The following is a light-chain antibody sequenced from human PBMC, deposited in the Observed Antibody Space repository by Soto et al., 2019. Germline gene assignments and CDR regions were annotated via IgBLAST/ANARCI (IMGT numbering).Light chain of an antibody. J-gene: IGKJ1*01. CDR1: QTVGVR. V-gene: IGKV3-11*01. CDR2: EAY. Sequence: EILLTQSPAPPSASPGERAPPPRRASQTVGVRLAWYQHKPGQARRLLIYEAYNRAAGIPGRFSGSGSGTDFTLTITSLEPEDFAFYYCHPRQRWPRTVGQGTKVDIK. CDR3: HPRQRWPRT.